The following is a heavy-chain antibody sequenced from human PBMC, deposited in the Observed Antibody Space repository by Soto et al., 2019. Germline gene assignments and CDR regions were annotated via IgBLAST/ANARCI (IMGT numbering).Heavy chain of an antibody. J-gene: IGHJ4*02. CDR1: GFTLSNYR. V-gene: IGHV3-74*01. CDR3: ARDFEGLAY. D-gene: IGHD3-16*01. CDR2: IESDGSNT. Sequence: GSLRISCAASGFTLSNYRMHWVRQPPGKGLLWVSRIESDGSNTGYADSVEGRFTISRDNAKNTLYLQMNSLRAEDTAVYYCARDFEGLAYWGQGTLVTVSS.